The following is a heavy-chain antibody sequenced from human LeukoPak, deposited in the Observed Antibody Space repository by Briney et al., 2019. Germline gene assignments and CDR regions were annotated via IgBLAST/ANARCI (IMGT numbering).Heavy chain of an antibody. V-gene: IGHV3-23*01. J-gene: IGHJ4*02. CDR2: ISGSGGST. CDR1: GFTFSSYA. Sequence: PGASLRLSCAASGFTFSSYAMSWVRQAPGKGLEWVSAISGSGGSTYYADSVKGRFTISRDNSKNTLYLQMNSLSAEDTAVYYCAKSTWVTPLVGYWGQGTLVTVSS. D-gene: IGHD4-23*01. CDR3: AKSTWVTPLVGY.